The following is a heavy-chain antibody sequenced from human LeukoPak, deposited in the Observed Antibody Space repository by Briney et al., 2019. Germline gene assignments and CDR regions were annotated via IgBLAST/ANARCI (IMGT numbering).Heavy chain of an antibody. Sequence: PGGSLRLSCAASGFTFSSYGTHWVRQAPGKGLEWVAFIRYDGSNKYYADSVKDRFTISRDNSKNTLYLQMNSLRAEDTAVYYCARGAHHIVLMVYAKFDYWGQGTLVTVSS. V-gene: IGHV3-30*02. D-gene: IGHD2-8*01. CDR2: IRYDGSNK. CDR3: ARGAHHIVLMVYAKFDY. J-gene: IGHJ4*02. CDR1: GFTFSSYG.